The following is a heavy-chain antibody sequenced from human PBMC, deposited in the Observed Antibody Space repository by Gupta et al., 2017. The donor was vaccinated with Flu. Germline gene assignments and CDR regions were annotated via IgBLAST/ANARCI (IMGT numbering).Heavy chain of an antibody. J-gene: IGHJ3*02. CDR1: GFTFTNYA. D-gene: IGHD1-1*01. CDR2: VSGGGSNS. V-gene: IGHV3-23*01. CDR3: AKGANWAFEI. Sequence: EVQLLESGGGLAQPGGSLRLSCATSGFTFTNYAMRWVRQAPGKGLEWVSTVSGGGSNSYYADSVKGRFTISGDTSKKTVYLQMNILRVEDTAIYYCAKGANWAFEIWGQGTMVTVSS.